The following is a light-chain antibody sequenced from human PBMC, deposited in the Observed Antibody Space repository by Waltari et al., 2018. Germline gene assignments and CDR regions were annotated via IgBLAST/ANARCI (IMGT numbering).Light chain of an antibody. CDR3: AAWDDSLSGWL. V-gene: IGLV1-47*01. CDR2: RSN. CDR1: GSNSGTNY. J-gene: IGLJ3*02. Sequence: QSVLTQPPSASGTPGQRVTISCSGGGSNSGTNYVYLYQQLPGTAPKLLISRSNERPSWVPDRFSGSKSGTSASLAISGLRSEDEADYYCAAWDDSLSGWLFGGGTKLTVL.